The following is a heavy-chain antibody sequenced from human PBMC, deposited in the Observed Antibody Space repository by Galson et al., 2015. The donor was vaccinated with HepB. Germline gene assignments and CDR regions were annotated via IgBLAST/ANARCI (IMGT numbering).Heavy chain of an antibody. CDR2: ISAYNGNT. J-gene: IGHJ6*02. D-gene: IGHD1-26*01. CDR3: ARGPSGSYHYYYGMDV. V-gene: IGHV1-18*01. CDR1: GYTFTSYG. Sequence: SVKVSCKASGYTFTSYGISWVRQAPGQGLEWMGWISAYNGNTNYAQKLQGRVTMTTDTSTSTAYMELRSLRSDDTAVYYCARGPSGSYHYYYGMDVWGQGTTVTVSS.